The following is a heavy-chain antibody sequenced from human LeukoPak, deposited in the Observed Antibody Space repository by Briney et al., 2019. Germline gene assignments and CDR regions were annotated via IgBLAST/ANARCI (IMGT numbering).Heavy chain of an antibody. CDR2: IYSGGST. Sequence: GGSLRLSCAASGFTVNNNYMSWVRQAPGKGLEWVSVIYSGGSTFYADSVKGRLIISRDNSKNTLYLHMDSLRAEDTAVYYCAGGVLPNYFDYWGQGTLVTVSS. CDR1: GFTVNNNY. V-gene: IGHV3-66*01. J-gene: IGHJ4*02. CDR3: AGGVLPNYFDY.